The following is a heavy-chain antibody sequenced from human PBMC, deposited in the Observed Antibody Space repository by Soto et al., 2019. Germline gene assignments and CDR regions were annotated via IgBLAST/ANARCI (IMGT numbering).Heavy chain of an antibody. CDR3: VRDSPGYSSGWYPSFDY. V-gene: IGHV1-2*04. D-gene: IGHD6-19*01. CDR1: GYTFTGYY. J-gene: IGHJ4*02. CDR2: INPNSGGT. Sequence: ASVKVSCKASGYTFTGYYMHWVRQAPGQGLEWMGWINPNSGGTNYAQKFQGWVTMTRDTSISTAYMELSRLRSDDTAVYYCVRDSPGYSSGWYPSFDYWGQGTLVTVSS.